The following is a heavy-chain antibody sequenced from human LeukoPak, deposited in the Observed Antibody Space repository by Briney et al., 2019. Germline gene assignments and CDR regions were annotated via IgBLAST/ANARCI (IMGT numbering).Heavy chain of an antibody. J-gene: IGHJ4*02. CDR2: INHSGST. D-gene: IGHD2-15*01. CDR1: GGSFSGYY. V-gene: IGHV4-34*01. CDR3: ARGVPVGYCSGGSCSQRKGGEYYFDY. Sequence: SETLSLTCAVYGGSFSGYYWSWIRQPPGKGLEWIGEINHSGSTNYNPSLKSRVTISVDTSKNQFSLKLSSVTAADTAVYYCARGVPVGYCSGGSCSQRKGGEYYFDYWGQGTLVTVSS.